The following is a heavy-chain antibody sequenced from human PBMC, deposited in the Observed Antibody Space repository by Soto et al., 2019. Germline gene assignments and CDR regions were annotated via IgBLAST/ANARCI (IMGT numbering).Heavy chain of an antibody. Sequence: TRSLTCTVSGGSISSGGYYWSWIRQHPGKGLEWIGYIYYSGSTYYNPSLKSRVTISVDTSKNQFSLKLSSVTAADTAVYYCARDRRTYYYDSSGYYYFDYWGQGTLVTVS. J-gene: IGHJ4*02. CDR3: ARDRRTYYYDSSGYYYFDY. V-gene: IGHV4-31*03. D-gene: IGHD3-22*01. CDR2: IYYSGST. CDR1: GGSISSGGYY.